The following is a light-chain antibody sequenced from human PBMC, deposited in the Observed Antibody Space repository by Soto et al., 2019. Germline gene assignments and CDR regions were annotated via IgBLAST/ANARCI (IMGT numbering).Light chain of an antibody. CDR1: QSISSN. Sequence: DIQMTQSPSSLSASVGDSDTITCRVSQSISSNLDWYQQKPGQAPKLLIYAASSLQSGVPSRFSGSGSGTEFTLTIISLQPEDFAAYYCQQSYSTLWTFGQGTKLEIK. CDR2: AAS. V-gene: IGKV1-39*01. CDR3: QQSYSTLWT. J-gene: IGKJ1*01.